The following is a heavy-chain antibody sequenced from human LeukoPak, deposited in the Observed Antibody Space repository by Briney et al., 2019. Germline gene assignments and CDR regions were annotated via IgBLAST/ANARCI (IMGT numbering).Heavy chain of an antibody. CDR3: ARARFAMVRGVSWFDP. D-gene: IGHD3-10*01. V-gene: IGHV4-30-2*01. J-gene: IGHJ5*02. CDR1: GGSLSSGGYS. Sequence: TLSLTCAVSGGSLSSGGYSWSWIRQPPGKGLEWIGYIYHSGSTYYNPSLKSRVTISVDRSKNQFSLKLSSVTAADTAVYYCARARFAMVRGVSWFDPWGQGTLVTVSS. CDR2: IYHSGST.